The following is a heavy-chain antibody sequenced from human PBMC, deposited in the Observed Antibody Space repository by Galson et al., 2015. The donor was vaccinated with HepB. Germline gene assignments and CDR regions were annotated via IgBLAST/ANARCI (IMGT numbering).Heavy chain of an antibody. V-gene: IGHV3-11*05. D-gene: IGHD3-16*01. CDR2: ISSSSSYT. CDR1: GFTFSDYY. Sequence: SLRLSCAASGFTFSDYYMSWIRQAPGKGLEWVSYISSSSSYTNYADSVKGRFTISRDNAKNSLYLQMNSLRAEDTAVYYCARDPEGGADQTLFDYWGQGTLVTVSS. CDR3: ARDPEGGADQTLFDY. J-gene: IGHJ4*02.